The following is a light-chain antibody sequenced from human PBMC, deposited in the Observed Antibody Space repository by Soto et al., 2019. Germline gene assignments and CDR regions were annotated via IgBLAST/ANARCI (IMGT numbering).Light chain of an antibody. CDR3: QQYGSSPPWT. J-gene: IGKJ1*01. V-gene: IGKV3-20*01. CDR2: GAS. Sequence: EIVLKQAPRTPPLSPEERATLSCSASQSVSSIYLAWYQQQPGQAPRLLIYGASSRATGIPDRFRGSVSGTGFTLTISRLEPDDFAVYYCQQYGSSPPWTFGQGTKVDIK. CDR1: QSVSSIY.